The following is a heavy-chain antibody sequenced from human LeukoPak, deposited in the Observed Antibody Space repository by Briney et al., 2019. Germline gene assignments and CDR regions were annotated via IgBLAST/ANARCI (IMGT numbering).Heavy chain of an antibody. CDR1: GGSSSSGDYY. J-gene: IGHJ4*02. D-gene: IGHD2/OR15-2a*01. Sequence: SETLSLTCTVSGGSSSSGDYYWSWIRQPPGKGLEWIGYIYYSGSTYYNPSLKSRVTISVDTSKNQFSLKLSSVTAADTAVYYCARSSYYAPLDYWGQGTLVTVSS. V-gene: IGHV4-30-4*08. CDR2: IYYSGST. CDR3: ARSSYYAPLDY.